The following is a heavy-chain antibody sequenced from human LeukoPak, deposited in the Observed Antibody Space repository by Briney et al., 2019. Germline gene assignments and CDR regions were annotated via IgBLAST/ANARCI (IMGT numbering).Heavy chain of an antibody. V-gene: IGHV3-15*01. CDR1: GFTFSNAW. D-gene: IGHD3-22*01. CDR2: IKSKTDGGTT. Sequence: GGSLRLSCAASGFTFSNAWMSWVRQAPGKGLEWVGRIKSKTDGGTTDYAAPVKGRFTISRDDSKNTLYLQMNSLKTEDTAVYYCTTLDAPDYYDSSGYWPFDYWGQGTLVTVSS. J-gene: IGHJ4*02. CDR3: TTLDAPDYYDSSGYWPFDY.